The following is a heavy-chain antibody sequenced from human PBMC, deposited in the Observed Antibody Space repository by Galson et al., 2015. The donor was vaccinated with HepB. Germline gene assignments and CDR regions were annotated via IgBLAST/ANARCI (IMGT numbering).Heavy chain of an antibody. CDR3: AREGPGPYYDFWSGSFGMDV. J-gene: IGHJ6*02. CDR2: ISSSSSTI. V-gene: IGHV3-48*02. D-gene: IGHD3-3*01. CDR1: GFTFSSYS. Sequence: SLRLSCAASGFTFSSYSMNWVRQAPGKGLEWVSYISSSSSTIYYADSVKGRFTISRDDAKNSLYLQMNSLRDEDTAVYYCAREGPGPYYDFWSGSFGMDVWGQGTTVTVSS.